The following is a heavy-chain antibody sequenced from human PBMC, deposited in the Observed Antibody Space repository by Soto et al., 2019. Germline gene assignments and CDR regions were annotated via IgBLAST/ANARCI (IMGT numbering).Heavy chain of an antibody. D-gene: IGHD3-3*01. CDR1: GFTFSSYS. CDR3: AGGYDFWSGYFPNYYYYYMDV. Sequence: EVQLVESGRGLVQPGGSLRLSCAASGFTFSSYSMNWVRQAPGKGLEWVSYISSSSSTIYYADSVKGRFTISRDNAKNSLYLQMNSLRAEDTAVYYCAGGYDFWSGYFPNYYYYYMDVWGKGTTVTVSS. J-gene: IGHJ6*03. CDR2: ISSSSSTI. V-gene: IGHV3-48*01.